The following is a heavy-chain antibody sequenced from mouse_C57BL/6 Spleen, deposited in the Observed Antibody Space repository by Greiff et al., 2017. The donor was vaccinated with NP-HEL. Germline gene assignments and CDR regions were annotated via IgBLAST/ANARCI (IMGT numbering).Heavy chain of an antibody. J-gene: IGHJ2*01. V-gene: IGHV1-15*01. Sequence: VQLQQSGAELVRPGASVTLSCKASGYTFTDYEMHWVKQTPVHGLEWIGAIDPETGGTAYNQKFKGKAILTADKSSSTAYMELRSLTSEDSAVYYCTRKLGYYGDYWGQGTTLTVSS. D-gene: IGHD1-1*01. CDR2: IDPETGGT. CDR3: TRKLGYYGDY. CDR1: GYTFTDYE.